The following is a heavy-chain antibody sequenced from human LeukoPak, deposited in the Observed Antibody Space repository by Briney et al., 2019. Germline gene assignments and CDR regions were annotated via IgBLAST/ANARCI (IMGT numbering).Heavy chain of an antibody. J-gene: IGHJ4*02. CDR3: ASALYGSSGYYDY. CDR2: ISGSGATI. Sequence: GGSLRLSCAAGGFNFSEHYMRWVRQTPGRPLEWVSYISGSGATIHAAHSVKRRFTISSDTATNSLPLQMNSLRAEDTALYYCASALYGSSGYYDYWGQGILVTVSS. CDR1: GFNFSEHY. D-gene: IGHD3-22*01. V-gene: IGHV3-11*01.